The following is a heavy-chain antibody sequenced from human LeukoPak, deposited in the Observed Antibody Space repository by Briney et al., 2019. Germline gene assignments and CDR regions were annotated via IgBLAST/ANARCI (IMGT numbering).Heavy chain of an antibody. CDR2: INSGGSST. CDR3: ARSYGSGKFDY. V-gene: IGHV3-74*01. J-gene: IGHJ4*02. D-gene: IGHD6-19*01. Sequence: GGSLRLSCAASGFTFSAYYMHWVRQAPGKGLVWVSRINSGGSSTNYADSVKGRFTISRDNAKNTLYLQMNSLRVEDMAVYYCARSYGSGKFDYWGQGTLVAVSS. CDR1: GFTFSAYY.